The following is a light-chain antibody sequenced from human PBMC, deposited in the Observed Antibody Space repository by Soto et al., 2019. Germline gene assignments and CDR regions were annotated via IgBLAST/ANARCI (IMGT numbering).Light chain of an antibody. V-gene: IGLV2-8*01. CDR1: SSDIGTYDY. CDR3: NSFRVNRLYV. J-gene: IGLJ1*01. CDR2: EVT. Sequence: QSALTQPPSASGSPGQSVTISCTGTSSDIGTYDYVSWYQHLPDKAPKLIIYEVTHRPAGVSGRFSASKSGNTASLTISGLQAEDEADYYCNSFRVNRLYVFGTGTKLTVL.